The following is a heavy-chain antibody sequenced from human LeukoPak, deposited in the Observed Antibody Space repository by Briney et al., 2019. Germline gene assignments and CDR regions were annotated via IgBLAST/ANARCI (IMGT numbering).Heavy chain of an antibody. CDR1: GGTFSSYA. CDR3: ARSYDFWSGYYY. CDR2: IIPIFGTA. V-gene: IGHV1-69*13. J-gene: IGHJ4*02. Sequence: SVKVSCKASGGTFSSYAISWVRQAPGQGLEWMGGIIPIFGTANYAQKFQGRVTITADESTSTAYMELSSLRSEDTAVYYCARSYDFWSGYYYWGQGTLVTVSS. D-gene: IGHD3-3*01.